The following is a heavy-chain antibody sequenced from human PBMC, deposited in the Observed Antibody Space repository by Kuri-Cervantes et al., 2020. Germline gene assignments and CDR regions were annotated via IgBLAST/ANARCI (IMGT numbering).Heavy chain of an antibody. J-gene: IGHJ6*02. V-gene: IGHV3-30-3*01. CDR3: ARERITMIVVDPMGGMDV. Sequence: GESLKISCAASGFTFNKYAMSSVRQATGKGLEWVAVISYDGSNKYYADSVKGRFTISRDNSKNTLYLQMNSLRAEDTAVYYCARERITMIVVDPMGGMDVWGQGTTVTVSS. CDR2: ISYDGSNK. CDR1: GFTFNKYA. D-gene: IGHD3-22*01.